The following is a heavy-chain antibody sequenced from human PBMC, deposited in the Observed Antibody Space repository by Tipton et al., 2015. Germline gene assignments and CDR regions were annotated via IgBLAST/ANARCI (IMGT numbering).Heavy chain of an antibody. Sequence: RALRLSCAGSGFTFSNFGLHWVRQAPGKGLEWVTVISSDGINKYYAESVKGRLTVSRDNSKNTLHLQMNSLRDEDTAMYYCASGGHECSGTSCNFWWGQGTLVTVSS. J-gene: IGHJ4*02. CDR2: ISSDGINK. V-gene: IGHV3-30*01. CDR3: ASGGHECSGTSCNFW. CDR1: GFTFSNFG. D-gene: IGHD2-2*01.